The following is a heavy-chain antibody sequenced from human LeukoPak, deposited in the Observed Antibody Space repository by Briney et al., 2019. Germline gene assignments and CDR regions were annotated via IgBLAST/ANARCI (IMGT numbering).Heavy chain of an antibody. CDR2: IYPGDSDT. CDR3: ARQGVDTANYYYGMDV. V-gene: IGHV5-51*01. Sequence: GESLQISCQGSGSSFTSYWIGWVRQLPGKGLEWMGIIYPGDSDTRYSPSFQGQVTISADKSISTAYLQWSSLKASDTAMYYCARQGVDTANYYYGMDVWGQGTTVTVSS. CDR1: GSSFTSYW. D-gene: IGHD5-18*01. J-gene: IGHJ6*02.